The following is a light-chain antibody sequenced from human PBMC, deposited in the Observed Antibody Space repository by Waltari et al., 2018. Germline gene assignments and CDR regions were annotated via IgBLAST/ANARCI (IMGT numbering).Light chain of an antibody. CDR1: QSISRN. V-gene: IGKV3-15*01. Sequence: EVLMTQSPGPLSVSPGERATLSCRASQSISRNLAWYQQKPGQAPRLLIYGASTRAPGIPARFSGSGSGTEFTLSISSLQSEDFAVYYCQQYNNWRTFGQGTKVEIK. J-gene: IGKJ2*01. CDR2: GAS. CDR3: QQYNNWRT.